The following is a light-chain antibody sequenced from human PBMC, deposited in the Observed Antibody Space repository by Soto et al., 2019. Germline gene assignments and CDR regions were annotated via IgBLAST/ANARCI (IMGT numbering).Light chain of an antibody. J-gene: IGLJ1*01. Sequence: QSALTQPASVSGSPGQSITISCTGTSSDVGGYNYVSWYQQQSGKAPKLMIHEVSNRPSGVSNRFSGSKSGNTASLTISGLQAEDEADYYCSSHTSSRTCVFGTGTKLTVL. CDR1: SSDVGGYNY. CDR3: SSHTSSRTCV. CDR2: EVS. V-gene: IGLV2-14*01.